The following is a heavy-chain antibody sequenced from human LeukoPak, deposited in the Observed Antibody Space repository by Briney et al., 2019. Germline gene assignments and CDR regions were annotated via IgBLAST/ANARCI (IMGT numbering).Heavy chain of an antibody. Sequence: GESLRLSCVASGFTFSTFAMSWVRQAPGKGLEWVSSIGNTETYYADSVKGRFTISRDNSKNTIYLHMNYLRAEDTARYYCAKDGQAFNSNWDYFDYWGQGTLVTVSS. CDR3: AKDGQAFNSNWDYFDY. V-gene: IGHV3-23*01. CDR1: GFTFSTFA. D-gene: IGHD7-27*01. J-gene: IGHJ4*02. CDR2: IGNTET.